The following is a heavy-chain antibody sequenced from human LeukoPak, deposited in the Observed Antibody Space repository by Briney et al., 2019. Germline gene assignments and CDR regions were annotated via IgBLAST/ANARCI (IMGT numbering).Heavy chain of an antibody. CDR3: ARVLSYSSSLFDY. D-gene: IGHD6-13*01. CDR1: GFTFSSYW. V-gene: IGHV3-7*04. Sequence: GGSLRLSCAASGFTFSSYWMSWVRQAPGKGLEWVANIKQDGSEKYYVDSVKGRFTISRDNAKNSLYLQMNSLRAEDTAVYYCARVLSYSSSLFDYWGQGTLVTVSS. CDR2: IKQDGSEK. J-gene: IGHJ4*02.